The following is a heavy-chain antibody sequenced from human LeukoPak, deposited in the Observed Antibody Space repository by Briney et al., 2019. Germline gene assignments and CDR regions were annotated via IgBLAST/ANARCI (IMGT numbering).Heavy chain of an antibody. D-gene: IGHD3-9*01. CDR3: ATLDSFFDY. V-gene: IGHV3-7*01. Sequence: GGSLRLSCAASGFTLSNYWMSWVRQAPGRGLEWVANIKKDGSESNYVDSVKGRFTISRDNAKNSLHLQLNSLRAEDTAVYYCATLDSFFDYWGQGTLVTVSS. CDR2: IKKDGSES. J-gene: IGHJ4*02. CDR1: GFTLSNYW.